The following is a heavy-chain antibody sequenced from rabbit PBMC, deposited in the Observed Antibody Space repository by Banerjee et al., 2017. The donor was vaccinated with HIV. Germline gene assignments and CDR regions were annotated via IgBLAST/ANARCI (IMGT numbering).Heavy chain of an antibody. CDR2: IYVGSSGST. V-gene: IGHV1S45*01. CDR1: GFSFSNKCV. Sequence: QEQLEESGGDLVKPEGSLPLTCTASGFSFSNKCVMCWVRQAPGKGLEWIACIYVGSSGSTYYASWARGRFTISKTSSTTVTLQMTSLTAADTATYFCARDLAGVIGWNFDLWGPGTLVTVS. J-gene: IGHJ4*01. D-gene: IGHD4-1*01. CDR3: ARDLAGVIGWNFDL.